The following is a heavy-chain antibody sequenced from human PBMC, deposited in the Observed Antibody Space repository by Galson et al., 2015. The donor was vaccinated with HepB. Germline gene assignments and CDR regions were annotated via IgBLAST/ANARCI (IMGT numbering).Heavy chain of an antibody. J-gene: IGHJ3*02. CDR2: IRYDGSNK. CDR1: GFTFSSYG. V-gene: IGHV3-30*02. CDR3: AKVSITMIVVVTHDAFDI. Sequence: SLRLSCAASGFTFSSYGMHWVRQAPGKGLEWVAFIRYDGSNKYYADSVKGRFTISRDNSKNTLYLQMNSLRAEDTAVYYCAKVSITMIVVVTHDAFDIWGQGTMVTVSS. D-gene: IGHD3-22*01.